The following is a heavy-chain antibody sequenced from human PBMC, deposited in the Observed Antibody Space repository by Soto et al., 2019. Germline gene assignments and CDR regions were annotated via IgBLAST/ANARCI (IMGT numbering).Heavy chain of an antibody. Sequence: PSETLSLTCTVSGGSISSSSYYWGWIRQPPGKGLEWIGSIYYSGSTYYNPSLKSRVTISVDTSKNQFSLKLSSVTAADTAVYYCAIQCWIAAAGPRYFDYWGQGTLVTVSS. CDR2: IYYSGST. D-gene: IGHD6-25*01. CDR3: AIQCWIAAAGPRYFDY. CDR1: GGSISSSSYY. J-gene: IGHJ4*02. V-gene: IGHV4-39*01.